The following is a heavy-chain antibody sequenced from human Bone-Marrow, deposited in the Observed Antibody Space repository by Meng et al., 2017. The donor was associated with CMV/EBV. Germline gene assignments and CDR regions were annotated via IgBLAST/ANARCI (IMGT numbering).Heavy chain of an antibody. D-gene: IGHD6-13*01. CDR2: VIPMVGRT. J-gene: IGHJ4*02. V-gene: IGHV1-69*10. CDR1: GGLSRTSV. Sequence: SVKVSCKVSGGLSRTSVISWVRQAPGQGLEWMGGVIPMVGRTNYGQKFQGRVTITADKSTSTAYMELSSLRSEDTAVYYCARMEYSSSWSFDYWGQGTLVTVSS. CDR3: ARMEYSSSWSFDY.